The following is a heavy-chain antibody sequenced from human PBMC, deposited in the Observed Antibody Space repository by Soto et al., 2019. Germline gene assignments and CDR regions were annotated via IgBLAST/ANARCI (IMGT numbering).Heavy chain of an antibody. J-gene: IGHJ4*02. Sequence: ASVKVSCKASGYTFTFYYIHWVRQAPGQGLEWMGIINPSGGSTTYEQKFQGRVTMTRDTSTSTVYMELSSLTSEDTALFYCARGPPSRIGVYYYLDYWGQGTQVTVSS. V-gene: IGHV1-46*01. CDR2: INPSGGST. CDR1: GYTFTFYY. D-gene: IGHD1-26*01. CDR3: ARGPPSRIGVYYYLDY.